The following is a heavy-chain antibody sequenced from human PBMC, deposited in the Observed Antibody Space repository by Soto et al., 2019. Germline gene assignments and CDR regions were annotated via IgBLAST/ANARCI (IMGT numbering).Heavy chain of an antibody. Sequence: PSETLSLTCTVSGGSISSYYWSWIRQPPGKGLEWIGYIYYSGSTNYNPSLKSRVTISVDTSKNQFSLKLSSVTAADTAVYYCERWPLQGYYYMDVWGKGITVNVS. CDR2: IYYSGST. V-gene: IGHV4-59*08. CDR1: GGSISSYY. J-gene: IGHJ6*03. CDR3: ERWPLQGYYYMDV.